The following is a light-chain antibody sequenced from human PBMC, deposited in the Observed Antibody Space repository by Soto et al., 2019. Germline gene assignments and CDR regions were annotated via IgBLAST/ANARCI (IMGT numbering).Light chain of an antibody. J-gene: IGKJ4*01. CDR3: QHLSNWLA. CDR2: DAS. Sequence: EIVLTQSPATLSLSPGERATLSCRASQSVSSYLAWYQQKPGQAPRLLIYDASNRATGIPARFSGSGSGTDFTLTITSLEPEDFAVYYCQHLSNWLAFGGGTKVEIK. CDR1: QSVSSY. V-gene: IGKV3-11*01.